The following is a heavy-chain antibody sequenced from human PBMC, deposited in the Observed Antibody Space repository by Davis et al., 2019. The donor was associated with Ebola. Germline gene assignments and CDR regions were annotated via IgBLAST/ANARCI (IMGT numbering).Heavy chain of an antibody. CDR3: ARAPSYRSSKWDWFDP. CDR1: GYTFTSYD. J-gene: IGHJ5*02. CDR2: MNPNSGNT. D-gene: IGHD1-26*01. V-gene: IGHV1-8*01. Sequence: AASVKVSCKASGYTFTSYDINWVRQATGQGLEWMGWMNPNSGNTGYAQKFQGRVSMSRNTSISPAYMELSSLRSEDTAVYYCARAPSYRSSKWDWFDPWGQGTLVTVSS.